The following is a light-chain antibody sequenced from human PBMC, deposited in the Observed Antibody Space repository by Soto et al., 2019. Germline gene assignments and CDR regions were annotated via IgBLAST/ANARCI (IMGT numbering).Light chain of an antibody. J-gene: IGLJ1*01. CDR2: EVN. V-gene: IGLV2-14*01. CDR1: SSDIGGYNF. Sequence: QSALTQPASVSGSPGQSITISCTGTSSDIGGYNFVSWYQHHPGKAPKLMICEVNNRPSGVSSRFSGSKSGNTASLTISGLQTEDEADYYCSSFTTSSTFFGTGTKVTVL. CDR3: SSFTTSSTF.